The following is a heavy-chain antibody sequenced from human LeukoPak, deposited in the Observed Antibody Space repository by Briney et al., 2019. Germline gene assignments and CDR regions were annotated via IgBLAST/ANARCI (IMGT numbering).Heavy chain of an antibody. Sequence: PGGSLRLSCAASGFTFLRHGMTWFRQAPGKGLEWVSGISASGGATYYADSVKGRFTISRDNSKNTLYLQMNSLRAEDTAVYYCAKDPEWPRPLGWFDPWGQGTLVTVSS. D-gene: IGHD2-8*01. CDR3: AKDPEWPRPLGWFDP. V-gene: IGHV3-23*01. CDR2: ISASGGAT. J-gene: IGHJ5*02. CDR1: GFTFLRHG.